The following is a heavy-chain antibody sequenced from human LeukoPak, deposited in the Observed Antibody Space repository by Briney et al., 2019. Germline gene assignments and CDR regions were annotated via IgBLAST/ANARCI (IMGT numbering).Heavy chain of an antibody. D-gene: IGHD2-2*01. CDR1: GFTFSSYE. Sequence: GGSLRLSCAASGFTFSSYEMNWVRQAPGKGLEWVSYISSSGSTIYYADSVEGRFTISRDNAKNSLYLQMNSLRAEDTAVYYCASQTGYCNSTSCSVDYWGQGTLVTVSS. CDR3: ASQTGYCNSTSCSVDY. V-gene: IGHV3-48*03. J-gene: IGHJ4*02. CDR2: ISSSGSTI.